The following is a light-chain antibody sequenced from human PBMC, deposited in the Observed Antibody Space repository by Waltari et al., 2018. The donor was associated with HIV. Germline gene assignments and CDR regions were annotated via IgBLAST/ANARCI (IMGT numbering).Light chain of an antibody. CDR3: QSYDTDTHAI. Sequence: NFMLTQPHSVSESPGNTVTIPCTLRSGDIASHYVRCYQLRPGRAPTTLIYEHSQRPSGVPDRFSGSIDSSSNSASLTISGLKTEDEADYYCQSYDTDTHAIFGGGTKLTVL. CDR2: EHS. V-gene: IGLV6-57*04. J-gene: IGLJ2*01. CDR1: SGDIASHY.